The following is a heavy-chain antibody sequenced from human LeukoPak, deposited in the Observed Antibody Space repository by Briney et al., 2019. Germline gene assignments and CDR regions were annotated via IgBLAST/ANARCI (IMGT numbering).Heavy chain of an antibody. CDR3: ARDERFLEWRLGTFDP. Sequence: GGSLRLSCAASGFTFSSYSMNWVRQAPGKGLEWVSSISSSSSYIYYADSVKGRFTISRDNAKNSLYLQMNSLRAEDTAVYYCARDERFLEWRLGTFDPWGQGTLVTVSS. V-gene: IGHV3-21*01. J-gene: IGHJ5*02. CDR2: ISSSSSYI. D-gene: IGHD3-3*01. CDR1: GFTFSSYS.